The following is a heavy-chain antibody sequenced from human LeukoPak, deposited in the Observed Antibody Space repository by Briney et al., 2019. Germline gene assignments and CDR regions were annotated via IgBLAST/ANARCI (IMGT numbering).Heavy chain of an antibody. J-gene: IGHJ5*02. D-gene: IGHD2-15*01. V-gene: IGHV4-34*01. Sequence: PSETLSLTCAVYGGSFSGYYWSWIRQPPGKGLEWIGEINHSGSTNYNPSLKSRVTISVDTSKNQFSLKLSSATAADTAVYYCAKEFFETHYCSGGSCSVWFDPWGQGTLVTVSS. CDR2: INHSGST. CDR3: AKEFFETHYCSGGSCSVWFDP. CDR1: GGSFSGYY.